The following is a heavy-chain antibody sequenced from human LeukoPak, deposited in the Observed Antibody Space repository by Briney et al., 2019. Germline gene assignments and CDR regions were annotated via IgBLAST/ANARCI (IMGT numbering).Heavy chain of an antibody. CDR3: ATRPLMPPRFDY. J-gene: IGHJ4*02. D-gene: IGHD2-2*01. Sequence: GGSLRLSCAASGFTFSSYPMSWVRQSPTKGLQWVSAISSGGGSAYYADSVKGRFTISRDNSKSTLFLQMNSLRAEDTAIYYCATRPLMPPRFDYWGQGTLVTVSS. CDR1: GFTFSSYP. V-gene: IGHV3-23*01. CDR2: ISSGGGSA.